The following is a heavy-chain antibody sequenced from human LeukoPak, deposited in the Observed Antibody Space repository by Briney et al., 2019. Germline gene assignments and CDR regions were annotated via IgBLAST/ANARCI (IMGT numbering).Heavy chain of an antibody. D-gene: IGHD3-16*02. CDR1: GFTFSSYG. J-gene: IGHJ4*02. V-gene: IGHV3-33*01. CDR3: ARGRIMITFGGVIVSYYFDY. Sequence: GGSLRLSCAASGFTFSSYGMHWVRQAPGKGLEWVAVIWYDGSNKYYADSVKGRFTISGDNSKNTLYLQMNSLRAEDTAVYYCARGRIMITFGGVIVSYYFDYWGQGTLVTVSS. CDR2: IWYDGSNK.